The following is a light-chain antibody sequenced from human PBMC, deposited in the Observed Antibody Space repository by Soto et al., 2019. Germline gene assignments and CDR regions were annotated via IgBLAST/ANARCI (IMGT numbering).Light chain of an antibody. CDR3: SSDASNRDVL. CDR2: HVS. CDR1: SSDVGGYNF. V-gene: IGLV2-14*01. J-gene: IGLJ2*01. Sequence: QSVLTQPASVSGSPGQSITISCSGTSSDVGGYNFVSWYQQYPGKAPKLIIYHVSNRPSGVSTRFSGSKSGTTASLTISGLQAEDEADYYCSSDASNRDVLFGGGTKLTVL.